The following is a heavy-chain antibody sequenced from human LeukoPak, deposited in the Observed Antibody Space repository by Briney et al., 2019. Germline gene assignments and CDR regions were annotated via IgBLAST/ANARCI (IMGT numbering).Heavy chain of an antibody. D-gene: IGHD1-26*01. J-gene: IGHJ6*02. CDR2: ISAYNGNT. CDR3: AREGDLTYYYYGMDV. Sequence: ASVTVSRKSSGYTFPSYGISWVRQPPAQGLEWMGWISAYNGNTNYAQKLQGRVTMTTDTSTSTAYMELRSLRSDDTAVYYCAREGDLTYYYYGMDVWGQGTTVTVSS. V-gene: IGHV1-18*01. CDR1: GYTFPSYG.